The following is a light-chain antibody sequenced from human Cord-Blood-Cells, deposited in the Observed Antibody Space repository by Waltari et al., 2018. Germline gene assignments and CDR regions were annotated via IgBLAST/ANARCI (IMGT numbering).Light chain of an antibody. CDR2: STN. CDR1: SGPGSNSYY. V-gene: IGLV8-61*01. Sequence: QTVVTQEPSFSVSPGGTVRLTCGFSSGPGSNSYYLSWYQQTPGQAPRTLIYSTNTRSSGVPDRFSGSILGNKAALTFTGDQADDESDYYCVLYMGSGIWVFGGGTKLTVL. J-gene: IGLJ3*02. CDR3: VLYMGSGIWV.